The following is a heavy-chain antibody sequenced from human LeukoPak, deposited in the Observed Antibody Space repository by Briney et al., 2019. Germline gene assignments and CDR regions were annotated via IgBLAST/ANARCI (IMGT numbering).Heavy chain of an antibody. D-gene: IGHD3-10*01. CDR2: IYYSGST. Sequence: PSETLSLTCTVSGGSISSYYWSWIRQPPGKGLEWIGYIYYSGSTNYNPSLKSRVTISVDTSKNQFSLKLSSVTAADTAVYYCARAHGSGSYSIGFYFDYWGQGTLVTVSS. CDR1: GGSISSYY. J-gene: IGHJ4*02. V-gene: IGHV4-59*01. CDR3: ARAHGSGSYSIGFYFDY.